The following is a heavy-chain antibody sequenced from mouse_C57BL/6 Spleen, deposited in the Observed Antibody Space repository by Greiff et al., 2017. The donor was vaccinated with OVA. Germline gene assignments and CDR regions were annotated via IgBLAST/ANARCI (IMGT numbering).Heavy chain of an antibody. CDR2: INPSSGYT. V-gene: IGHV1-4*01. D-gene: IGHD2-1*01. J-gene: IGHJ4*01. CDR3: AKGDGNYGTMDY. CDR1: GYTFTSYT. Sequence: VQLQQSGAELARPGASVKMSCKASGYTFTSYTMHWVKQRPGQGLEWIGYINPSSGYTKYNQKFKDKATLTADKSSSTAYMQLSSLTSEDSAVYYCAKGDGNYGTMDYWGQGTSVTVSS.